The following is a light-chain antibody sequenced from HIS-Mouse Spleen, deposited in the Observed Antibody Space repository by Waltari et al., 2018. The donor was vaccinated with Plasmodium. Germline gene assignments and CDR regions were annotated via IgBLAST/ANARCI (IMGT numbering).Light chain of an antibody. CDR3: CSYAGSYTWV. Sequence: QSALTQPRSVSGSPGQSVTISCTGTSSDVGGYNYVSWYQQHPGKAPKRMIYDVSKAPSGVPDRFSGSKSGNTACLTISGLQAEDEADYCCCSYAGSYTWVCGGGTKLTVL. CDR1: SSDVGGYNY. J-gene: IGLJ3*02. CDR2: DVS. V-gene: IGLV2-11*01.